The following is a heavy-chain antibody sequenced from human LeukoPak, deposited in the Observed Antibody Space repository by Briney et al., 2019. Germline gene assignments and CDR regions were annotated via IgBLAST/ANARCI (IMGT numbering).Heavy chain of an antibody. V-gene: IGHV4-34*01. Sequence: PSETLSLTCAVYGGSFSGYYWSWIRQPPGKGLEWIGEINHSGSTNYNPSLKSRVTISVDTSKNQFSLKLSSVTAADTAVYYCARPWGYIVGAGDWFDPWGQGTLVTVSS. CDR2: INHSGST. CDR1: GGSFSGYY. D-gene: IGHD1-26*01. CDR3: ARPWGYIVGAGDWFDP. J-gene: IGHJ5*02.